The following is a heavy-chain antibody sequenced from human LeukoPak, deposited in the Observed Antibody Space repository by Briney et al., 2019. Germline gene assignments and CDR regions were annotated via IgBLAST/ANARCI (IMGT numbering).Heavy chain of an antibody. V-gene: IGHV3-66*01. CDR2: IYSGGSI. D-gene: IGHD3-22*01. CDR1: GFTVSSNY. Sequence: GGSLRLSCAASGFTVSSNYMSWVRQAPGKGLEWVSVIYSGGSIYYADSVKGRFTISRDNSKNTLYLQMNSLRAEDTAVYYCARSSGGYHFDYWGQGTLVTVSS. CDR3: ARSSGGYHFDY. J-gene: IGHJ4*02.